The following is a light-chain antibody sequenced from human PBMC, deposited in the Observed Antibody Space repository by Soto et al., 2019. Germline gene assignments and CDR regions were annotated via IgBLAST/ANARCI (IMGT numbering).Light chain of an antibody. Sequence: ETLMTQSPATLSVSPGERATLSCRASQSISSNLAWYQQKPGQAPRLLIYGASTRATGIPARFTGSGSGTEFTLTISSLEPDDFEIYYCQHRGNWPPTFGQGTRLEIK. CDR2: GAS. CDR1: QSISSN. V-gene: IGKV3-15*01. J-gene: IGKJ5*01. CDR3: QHRGNWPPT.